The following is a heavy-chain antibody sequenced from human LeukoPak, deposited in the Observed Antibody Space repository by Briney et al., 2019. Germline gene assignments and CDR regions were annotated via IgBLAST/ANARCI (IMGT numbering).Heavy chain of an antibody. CDR3: ARERRDGGFGELLSLPFDY. D-gene: IGHD3-10*01. CDR2: ISNSSSYI. J-gene: IGHJ4*02. Sequence: GGSLRLSCAASGFTFSSYSMDWVRQAPGKGLEWVSSISNSSSYIYYADSVKGRFTISRDNAKNSLYLQMNSLRAEDTAVYYCARERRDGGFGELLSLPFDYWGQGTLVTVSS. V-gene: IGHV3-21*01. CDR1: GFTFSSYS.